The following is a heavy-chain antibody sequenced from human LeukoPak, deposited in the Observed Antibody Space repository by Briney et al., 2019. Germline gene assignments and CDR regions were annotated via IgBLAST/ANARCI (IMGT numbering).Heavy chain of an antibody. CDR2: IIPILGIA. V-gene: IGHV1-69*04. Sequence: GASVKVSCKASGGTFSSYAISWVRQAPGQGLEWMGRIIPILGIANYAQKFQGRVTITADKSTSTAYMELSSLRSEDTAVYYCARDAVDTAMDTYGWGQGTLVTVSS. J-gene: IGHJ4*02. CDR1: GGTFSSYA. CDR3: ARDAVDTAMDTYG. D-gene: IGHD5-18*01.